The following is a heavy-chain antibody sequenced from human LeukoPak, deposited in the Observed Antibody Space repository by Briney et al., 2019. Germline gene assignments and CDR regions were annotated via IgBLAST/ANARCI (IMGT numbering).Heavy chain of an antibody. CDR2: VNPYNGGA. CDR1: GYTFTGNY. V-gene: IGHV1-2*02. CDR3: ARDALWGLFDY. D-gene: IGHD3-16*01. Sequence: ASVTVSCKASGYTFTGNYIQWVRQAPGQGLEWMGWVNPYNGGAYYAQNFQGRVTMASDMSITTAYMELSRLTSDDTAVYYCARDALWGLFDYWGHGTLVTVSS. J-gene: IGHJ4*01.